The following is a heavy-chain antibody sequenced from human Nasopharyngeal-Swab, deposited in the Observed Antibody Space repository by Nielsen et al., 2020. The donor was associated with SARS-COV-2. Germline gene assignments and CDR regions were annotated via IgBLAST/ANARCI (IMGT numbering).Heavy chain of an antibody. D-gene: IGHD3-16*01. Sequence: SETLSLTCTVSGGSISSGGYYWSWIRQHPGKGLEWIGYIYYSGSTYYNPSLKSRVTISVDTSKNQFSLKPSSVTAADTAVYYCARGRSNYDYVWGSPRTAFDIWGQGTMVTVSS. CDR3: ARGRSNYDYVWGSPRTAFDI. CDR2: IYYSGST. CDR1: GGSISSGGYY. V-gene: IGHV4-31*03. J-gene: IGHJ3*02.